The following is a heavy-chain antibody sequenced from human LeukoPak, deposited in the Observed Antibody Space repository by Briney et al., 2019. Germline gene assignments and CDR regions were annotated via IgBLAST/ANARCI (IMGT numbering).Heavy chain of an antibody. D-gene: IGHD2-15*01. CDR3: ARDSVYCSGGSCVYYYYMDV. CDR1: GYTFSNYG. V-gene: IGHV1-18*01. J-gene: IGHJ6*03. CDR2: ISAYNGNT. Sequence: GASVKVSCKASGYTFSNYGISWVRQAPGQGLEWMGWISAYNGNTNYAQKLHGKVTMTTDKSTTTAYMDLRSLRSDDTAVYVRARDSVYCSGGSCVYYYYMDVWGRGTTVTVSS.